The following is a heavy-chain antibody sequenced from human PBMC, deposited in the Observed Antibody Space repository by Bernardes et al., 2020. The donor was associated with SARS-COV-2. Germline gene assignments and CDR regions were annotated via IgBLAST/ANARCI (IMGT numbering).Heavy chain of an antibody. CDR2: ISYDGTNK. D-gene: IGHD3-9*01. V-gene: IGHV3-30*03. CDR1: GFTFSSYD. Sequence: GGSLRLSCAASGFTFSSYDMHWVRQAPGKGLEWVAIISYDGTNKYYAASVKGRFTISRDNSKKTLYLQMNSLRSDDTAIYFCASAYDILAGSSPGYWGQGTLVTVSS. CDR3: ASAYDILAGSSPGY. J-gene: IGHJ4*02.